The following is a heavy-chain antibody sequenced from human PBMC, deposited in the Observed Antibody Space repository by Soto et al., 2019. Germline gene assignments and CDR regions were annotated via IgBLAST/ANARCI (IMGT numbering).Heavy chain of an antibody. D-gene: IGHD5-12*01. CDR3: ARPPHSVATIGRYFDY. Sequence: LGESLKISCKGSGYSFTSYWIDWVRQMPGKGLEWMGIIYPGDSDTRYSPSFQGQVTISADKSISTAYLQWSSLKASDTAMYYCARPPHSVATIGRYFDYWGQGTLVTVSS. V-gene: IGHV5-51*01. CDR1: GYSFTSYW. CDR2: IYPGDSDT. J-gene: IGHJ4*02.